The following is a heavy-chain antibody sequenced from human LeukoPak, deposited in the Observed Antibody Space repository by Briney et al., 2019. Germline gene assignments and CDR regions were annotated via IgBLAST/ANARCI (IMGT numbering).Heavy chain of an antibody. CDR1: GFSFSSYA. Sequence: KTGGSLRLSCATSGFSFSSYAMSWVRQAPGKGLEWVSAMSSSDDGRYYADSVKGRFTISRDNAKNSLYLQMNSLRAEDTAVYYCARSVYFGELFNANDYWGQGTLVTVSS. V-gene: IGHV3-21*01. CDR2: MSSSDDGR. CDR3: ARSVYFGELFNANDY. J-gene: IGHJ4*02. D-gene: IGHD3-10*01.